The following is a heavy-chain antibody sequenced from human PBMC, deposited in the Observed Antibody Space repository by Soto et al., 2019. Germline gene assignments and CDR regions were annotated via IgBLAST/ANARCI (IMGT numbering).Heavy chain of an antibody. CDR2: IHPGASDT. CDR3: ARGGFIGTTPDY. J-gene: IGHJ4*02. Sequence: PGESLKISCNGTGYNFGGYWIGWVRQLPGKGLEWMGIIHPGASDTRYSPSLQGKVTIAADESTSTTYLQWRSLKASDSATYYCARGGFIGTTPDYWGQGTQVTVSS. V-gene: IGHV5-51*01. D-gene: IGHD1-7*01. CDR1: GYNFGGYW.